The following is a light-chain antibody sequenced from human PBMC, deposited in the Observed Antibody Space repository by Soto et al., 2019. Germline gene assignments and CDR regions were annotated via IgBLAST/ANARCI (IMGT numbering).Light chain of an antibody. CDR3: AAWDDSVKGVL. CDR2: GNN. J-gene: IGLJ2*01. Sequence: QSVLTQSPSASGTPGQRVTISCSGGPSNFGSNSVNWYQQLPGTAPKVVIYGNNQRPSGVPDRFSGSKSGTSASLAISGLQSDDEADYYCAAWDDSVKGVLFGGGTKLTVL. CDR1: PSNFGSNS. V-gene: IGLV1-44*01.